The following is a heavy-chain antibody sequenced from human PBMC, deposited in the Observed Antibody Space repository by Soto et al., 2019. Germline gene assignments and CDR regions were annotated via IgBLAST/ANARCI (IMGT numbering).Heavy chain of an antibody. V-gene: IGHV1-3*05. CDR3: ARRIVVVPALYY. Sequence: QVQLVQSGAEEKKPGASVKVSCKASGYTFTSYAMHWVRQAPGQRLEWMGWINAGNGNTKYSQKFQGRVTITRDTSARQAYMELSSLRSEATAVYYCARRIVVVPALYYWGQGTLVTVSS. CDR2: INAGNGNT. D-gene: IGHD2-21*02. CDR1: GYTFTSYA. J-gene: IGHJ4*02.